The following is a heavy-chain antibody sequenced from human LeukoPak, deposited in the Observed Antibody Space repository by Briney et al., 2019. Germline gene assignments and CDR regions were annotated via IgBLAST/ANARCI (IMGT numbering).Heavy chain of an antibody. CDR1: GYTFTNYG. J-gene: IGHJ3*02. Sequence: GASVKVSCKASGYTFTNYGISWVRQAPGQGLEWMGWISPYKDYTNYAQKLQGRVTMTTDTSTSTGYMELRSLRSDDTAVYYCARWYCSSTSCYAGAFDMWGQGTMVTVSS. CDR2: ISPYKDYT. CDR3: ARWYCSSTSCYAGAFDM. D-gene: IGHD2-2*01. V-gene: IGHV1-18*04.